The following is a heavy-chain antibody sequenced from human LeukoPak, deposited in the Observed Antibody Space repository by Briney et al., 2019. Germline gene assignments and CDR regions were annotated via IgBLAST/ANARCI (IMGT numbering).Heavy chain of an antibody. CDR1: GYSISRSYY. CDR2: MYHSGDT. CDR3: ARWYSSSGYFDH. Sequence: PSGTLSLTCAVSGYSISRSYYWGWIRQPPGKGLEWIGSMYHSGDTYYNPSLKGRVTISVDTSKNQFSLKLTSVTAADTAVYYCARWYSSSGYFDHWGQGTLVTVSS. V-gene: IGHV4-38-2*01. J-gene: IGHJ4*02. D-gene: IGHD6-13*01.